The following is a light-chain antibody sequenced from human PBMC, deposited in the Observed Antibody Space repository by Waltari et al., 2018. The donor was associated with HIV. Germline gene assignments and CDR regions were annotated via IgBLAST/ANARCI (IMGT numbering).Light chain of an antibody. Sequence: EIVMTQSPATLSVSPGDRATLSCRASQSFSSHLAWYQQEPGQAPRLLIYGASTRATGIPARFSGSGSGTEFTLTISSLQSEDFAVYYCQQYNKWPWTFGQGTKVEIK. V-gene: IGKV3-15*01. CDR1: QSFSSH. CDR3: QQYNKWPWT. CDR2: GAS. J-gene: IGKJ1*01.